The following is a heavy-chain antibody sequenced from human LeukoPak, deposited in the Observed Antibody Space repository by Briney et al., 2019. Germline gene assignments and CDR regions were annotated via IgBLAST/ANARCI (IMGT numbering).Heavy chain of an antibody. CDR3: ASGRYCSGGSCYSPLDY. Sequence: GGSLRLSCAASGFTVCSNYMSWVRHAPGKGLECVSVLYSGGSTYYADSVKGRFTISRDNSKNTLYLQMNSLRAEDTAVYYCASGRYCSGGSCYSPLDYWGQGTLVTVSS. CDR2: LYSGGST. D-gene: IGHD2-15*01. V-gene: IGHV3-66*01. CDR1: GFTVCSNY. J-gene: IGHJ4*02.